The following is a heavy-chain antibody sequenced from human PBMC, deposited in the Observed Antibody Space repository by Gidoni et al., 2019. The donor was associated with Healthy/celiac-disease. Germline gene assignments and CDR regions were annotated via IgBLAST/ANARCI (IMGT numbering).Heavy chain of an antibody. Sequence: VQLVQSGADVKKPGESLTLSCKGSGYSFTSYWIGWLRQMPGKGLEWMGIIYPGDSDTRYSPSFQGQVTISADKSISTAYLQWSSLKASDTAMYYCARGQWLPHYGMDVWGQGTTVTVSS. CDR3: ARGQWLPHYGMDV. J-gene: IGHJ6*02. V-gene: IGHV5-51*01. CDR1: GYSFTSYW. D-gene: IGHD6-19*01. CDR2: IYPGDSDT.